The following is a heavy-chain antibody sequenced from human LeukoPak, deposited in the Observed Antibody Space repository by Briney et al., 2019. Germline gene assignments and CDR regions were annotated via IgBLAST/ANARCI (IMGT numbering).Heavy chain of an antibody. CDR1: GFTFSSYG. Sequence: GGSLRLSCAASGFTFSSYGMHWVRQAPGKGLEWVAFIRYDGSNKYYADSVKGRFTISRDNSKNTLYLQMNSLRAEDTAVYYCARRVRLWFGEPAYYYYYMDVWGKGTTVTISS. V-gene: IGHV3-30*02. J-gene: IGHJ6*03. D-gene: IGHD3-10*01. CDR2: IRYDGSNK. CDR3: ARRVRLWFGEPAYYYYYMDV.